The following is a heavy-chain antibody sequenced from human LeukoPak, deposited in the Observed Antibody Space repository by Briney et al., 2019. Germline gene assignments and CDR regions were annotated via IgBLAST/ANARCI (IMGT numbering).Heavy chain of an antibody. V-gene: IGHV3-7*04. CDR2: INDDGSVK. J-gene: IGHJ6*02. D-gene: IGHD5-18*01. CDR3: VRTDAAITHFGLDV. CDR1: GFTFRSYW. Sequence: GGSLRLSCAVSGFTFRSYWMNWVRQAPGKGLEWVAQINDDGSVKNYVDSVKGRFTISRDNAKNSLYLQMNSLRDEDTAVYYCVRTDAAITHFGLDVWGQGTTVTVSS.